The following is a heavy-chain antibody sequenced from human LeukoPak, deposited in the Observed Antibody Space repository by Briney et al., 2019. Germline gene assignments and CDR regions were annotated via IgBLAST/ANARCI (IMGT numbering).Heavy chain of an antibody. CDR1: GFTFSNAW. CDR2: ISYYGSNE. J-gene: IGHJ4*02. D-gene: IGHD3-3*01. CDR3: ARDERLLSFLK. Sequence: GGSLRLSCAASGFTFSNAWMSWVRQAPGKGLEWVAIISYYGSNEYYADSVKGRFTISRDNSKNTLYLQMNSLRAEDTAVYYCARDERLLSFLKWGQGTLVTVSS. V-gene: IGHV3-33*08.